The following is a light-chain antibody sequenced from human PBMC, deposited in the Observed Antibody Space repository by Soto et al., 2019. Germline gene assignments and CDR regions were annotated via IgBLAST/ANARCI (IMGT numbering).Light chain of an antibody. J-gene: IGLJ2*01. Sequence: QSVVTQPPSASGTPGQRVTISCSGSRFNIGRNTVNWYQQLPGSAPKLLIYSNNQRPSGVPDRFSGSRSGTSASLAISGLQSEDEADYYCAAWDDGLNGVVFGGGTKLTVL. CDR1: RFNIGRNT. CDR2: SNN. CDR3: AAWDDGLNGVV. V-gene: IGLV1-44*01.